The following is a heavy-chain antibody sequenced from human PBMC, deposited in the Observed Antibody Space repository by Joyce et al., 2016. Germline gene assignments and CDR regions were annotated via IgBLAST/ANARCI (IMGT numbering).Heavy chain of an antibody. CDR3: ARGLGTPYGMDV. D-gene: IGHD7-27*01. CDR1: GGSISIHY. Sequence: QVQLQESGPGLVKPSETLSLTCTVSGGSISIHYWSWIRQPPGKRLEWMGYIHYSGSTNYNPSLKSRVTISVDTSKNQFSLKLRSVSAADTAVYYCARGLGTPYGMDVWGQGTTVTVSS. V-gene: IGHV4-59*11. J-gene: IGHJ6*02. CDR2: IHYSGST.